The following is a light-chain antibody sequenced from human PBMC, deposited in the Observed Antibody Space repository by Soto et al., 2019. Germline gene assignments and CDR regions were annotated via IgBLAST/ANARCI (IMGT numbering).Light chain of an antibody. V-gene: IGLV2-8*01. CDR2: AVS. CDR3: SSYAGTPNLDVV. Sequence: QSALTQPPSASGSPGQSVTISCTGTSSDVVGYDYVSWYQQHPGKAPKVMIYAVSKRPSGVPDRYSGSKSGNTASLTVSGLQADDAADYYYSSYAGTPNLDVVFGGGTKFTVL. CDR1: SSDVVGYDY. J-gene: IGLJ2*01.